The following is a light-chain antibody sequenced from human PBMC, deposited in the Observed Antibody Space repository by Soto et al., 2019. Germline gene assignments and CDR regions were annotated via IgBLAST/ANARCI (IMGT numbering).Light chain of an antibody. CDR3: SSHAGSNPDYV. CDR1: SSDVGGYNY. V-gene: IGLV2-8*01. Sequence: QSALTQPPSASGSPGQSVTISCTGTSSDVGGYNYVSWYQQHPGKAPKLMIYEVTTRPSRVPNRFSASKSGNTPSRTVSRLQTEDEADYYCSSHAGSNPDYVFGTGTTLTVL. J-gene: IGLJ1*01. CDR2: EVT.